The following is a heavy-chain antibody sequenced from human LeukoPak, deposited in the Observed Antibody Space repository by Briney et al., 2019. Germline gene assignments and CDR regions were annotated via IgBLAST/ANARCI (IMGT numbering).Heavy chain of an antibody. V-gene: IGHV4-59*06. CDR1: GGSISSYY. CDR3: ARVRGQLYYFDY. Sequence: PSETLSLTCTVSGGSISSYYWSWIRQPPGKGLEWIGYIYYSGSTYYNPSLKSRVTISVDTSKNQFSLKLSSVTAADTAVYYCARVRGQLYYFDYWGQGTLVTVSS. D-gene: IGHD1-1*01. J-gene: IGHJ4*02. CDR2: IYYSGST.